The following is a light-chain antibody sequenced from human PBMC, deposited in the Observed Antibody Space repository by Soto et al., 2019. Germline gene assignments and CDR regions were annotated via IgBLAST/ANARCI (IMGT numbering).Light chain of an antibody. J-gene: IGKJ2*01. CDR1: QSLVYRNGNTF. CDR2: EIS. CDR3: MQGTHWPYT. Sequence: DVVMTQSPLSLPVTLGQPASISCRSSQSLVYRNGNTFLNWFQQRPGQSPRRLIYEISKRDSGVPDRFSGSGSDTDFTLKISRVEAEDVAIYYCMQGTHWPYTFDQGTKLEIK. V-gene: IGKV2-30*01.